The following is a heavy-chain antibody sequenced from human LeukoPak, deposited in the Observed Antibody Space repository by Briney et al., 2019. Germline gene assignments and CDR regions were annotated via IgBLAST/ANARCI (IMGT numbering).Heavy chain of an antibody. CDR2: IWYDGSNK. V-gene: IGHV3-33*06. CDR1: GFTFSSYG. D-gene: IGHD6-19*01. CDR3: AKDPGIAVAGTREYFQH. J-gene: IGHJ1*01. Sequence: GRSLRLSCAASGFTFSSYGMHWVRQAPGKGLEWVAVIWYDGSNKYYADSVKGRFTISRDNSKNTLYLQMNSLRAEDTAMYYCAKDPGIAVAGTREYFQHWGQGTLVTVSS.